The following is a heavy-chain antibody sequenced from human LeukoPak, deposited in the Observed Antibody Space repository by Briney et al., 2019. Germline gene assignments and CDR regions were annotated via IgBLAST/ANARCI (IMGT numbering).Heavy chain of an antibody. D-gene: IGHD6-19*01. CDR3: ARDRDSSGWYPWFDP. CDR2: ISYDGSNK. Sequence: GGSLRLSCAASGFTFSSYAMHWVRQAPGKGLEWVSLISYDGSNKYYADSVKGRFTISRDDSKNTLYLQMNSLRAEDTAVYYCARDRDSSGWYPWFDPWGQGTLVTVSS. CDR1: GFTFSSYA. J-gene: IGHJ5*02. V-gene: IGHV3-30*04.